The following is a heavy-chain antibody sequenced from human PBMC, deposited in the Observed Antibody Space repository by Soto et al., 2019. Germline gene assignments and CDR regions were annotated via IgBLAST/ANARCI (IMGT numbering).Heavy chain of an antibody. J-gene: IGHJ6*02. V-gene: IGHV1-2*04. CDR2: INPNSGGT. D-gene: IGHD2-2*01. CDR1: GYTFTGYY. CDR3: ARGACSSTSCYDLPWSSPYYYGMDV. Sequence: ASVKVSCKASGYTFTGYYMHWVRQAPGQGLEWMGWINPNSGGTNYAQKFQGWVTMTRDTSISTAYMELSRLRSDDTAVYYCARGACSSTSCYDLPWSSPYYYGMDVWGQGTTVTVSS.